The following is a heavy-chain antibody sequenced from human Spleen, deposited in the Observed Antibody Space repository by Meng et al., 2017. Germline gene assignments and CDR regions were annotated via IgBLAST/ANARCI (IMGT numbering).Heavy chain of an antibody. D-gene: IGHD2-15*01. CDR1: GGSFSGYQ. CDR2: INHSGST. Sequence: QVQLQQWGAGLLKPSETLSLICAVYGGSFSGYQWSWIRQPPGKGLEWIGEINHSGSTNYNPSLKSRVTISVDKSKNQFSLKLSSVTAADTAVYYCARDGGDCSGGSCWGQGTLVTVSS. J-gene: IGHJ4*02. V-gene: IGHV4-34*01. CDR3: ARDGGDCSGGSC.